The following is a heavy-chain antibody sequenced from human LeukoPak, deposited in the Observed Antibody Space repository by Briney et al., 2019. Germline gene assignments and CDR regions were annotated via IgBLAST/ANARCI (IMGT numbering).Heavy chain of an antibody. V-gene: IGHV4-59*01. J-gene: IGHJ4*02. CDR1: GGSISSYY. CDR3: ARELKVGNTGYYFDY. CDR2: MYYSGST. Sequence: SETLSLTCTVSGGSISSYYLSWIRQPPGKGLEWIGHMYYSGSTTYNPSLKSRVTISVDTSNNKLSLKLSSVTAADTAVYYCARELKVGNTGYYFDYWRQGALVTVSS. D-gene: IGHD2/OR15-2a*01.